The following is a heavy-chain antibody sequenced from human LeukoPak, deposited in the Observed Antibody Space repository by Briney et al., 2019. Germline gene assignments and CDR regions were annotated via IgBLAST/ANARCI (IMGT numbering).Heavy chain of an antibody. D-gene: IGHD2-15*01. Sequence: SETLSHTCAVYGGSFSGYYWSWIRQPPGKGLEWIGEINHSGSTNYNPSLKSRVTISVDTSKNQFSLKLSSVTAADTTVYYCARGQVRSDPKVYCSGGSCCSDNFDYWGQGTLVTVSS. V-gene: IGHV4-34*01. J-gene: IGHJ4*02. CDR1: GGSFSGYY. CDR3: ARGQVRSDPKVYCSGGSCCSDNFDY. CDR2: INHSGST.